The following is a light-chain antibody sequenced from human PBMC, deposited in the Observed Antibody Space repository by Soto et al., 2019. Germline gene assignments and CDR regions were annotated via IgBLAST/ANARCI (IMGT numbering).Light chain of an antibody. J-gene: IGKJ1*01. CDR3: QQYSTYGT. CDR1: QSISSW. CDR2: QAS. V-gene: IGKV1-5*03. Sequence: DIQMTQSPSTLSAFVGDRVTITCRASQSISSWLAWYQQKPGKAPKLLIYQASTLESGVPSRFSGSGSGTEFTLPISSLQPDDFATYYCQQYSTYGTFGQGTKVEIK.